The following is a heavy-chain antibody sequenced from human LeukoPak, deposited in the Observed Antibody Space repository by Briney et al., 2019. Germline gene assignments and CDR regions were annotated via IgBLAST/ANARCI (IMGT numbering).Heavy chain of an antibody. Sequence: PGGSLRLSCAASGFTFSRYWMSWVRQAPGKGLEWVANIKQDGSEKYYVESVKGRFTISKDNAKNSLYLQMNSLRAEDTAVYYCARDPGWGALDHWGQGTLVTVS. D-gene: IGHD3-16*01. CDR1: GFTFSRYW. J-gene: IGHJ4*02. CDR2: IKQDGSEK. V-gene: IGHV3-7*01. CDR3: ARDPGWGALDH.